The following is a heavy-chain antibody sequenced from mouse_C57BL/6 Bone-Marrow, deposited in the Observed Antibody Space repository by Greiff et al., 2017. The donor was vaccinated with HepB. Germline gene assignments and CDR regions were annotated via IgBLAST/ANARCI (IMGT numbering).Heavy chain of an antibody. V-gene: IGHV1-62-3*01. CDR3: ARWECVILEYFDY. CDR2: IGPNSGGT. D-gene: IGHD4-1*01. Sequence: VQLQQPGAELVKPGASVKLSCKASGYTFTSYWMHWVKQRPGRGLEWIGRIGPNSGGTKYNEKFKNKATLTVDKPSSTAYMQLSSLTSEDSAVYYCARWECVILEYFDYWGQGTTLTVSS. CDR1: GYTFTSYW. J-gene: IGHJ2*01.